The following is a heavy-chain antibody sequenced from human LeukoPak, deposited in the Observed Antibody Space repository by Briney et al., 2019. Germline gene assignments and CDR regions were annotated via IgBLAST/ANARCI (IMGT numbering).Heavy chain of an antibody. Sequence: SETLSLTCTISGHSISSSSYYWGCIRQPPGKGLEWIGSIYYSGSTYYNPSLKSRVTISVDTSKNQFSLKLSSVTAADTAVYYCARGATVTTQYFDYWGQGTLVTVSS. J-gene: IGHJ4*02. CDR3: ARGATVTTQYFDY. V-gene: IGHV4-39*07. D-gene: IGHD4-17*01. CDR2: IYYSGST. CDR1: GHSISSSSYY.